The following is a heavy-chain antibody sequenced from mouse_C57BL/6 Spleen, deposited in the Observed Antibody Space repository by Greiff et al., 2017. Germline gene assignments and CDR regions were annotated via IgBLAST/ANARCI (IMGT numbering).Heavy chain of an antibody. J-gene: IGHJ2*01. D-gene: IGHD4-1*01. CDR3: AREGSNWDSLDY. Sequence: EVHLVESGGGLVKPGGSLKLSCAASGFTFSSYAMSWVRQTPEKRLEWVATISDGGSYTYYPDNVKGRFTISRDNAKNNLYLQMSHLKSEDTAMYYCAREGSNWDSLDYWGQGTTLTVSS. CDR2: ISDGGSYT. CDR1: GFTFSSYA. V-gene: IGHV5-4*01.